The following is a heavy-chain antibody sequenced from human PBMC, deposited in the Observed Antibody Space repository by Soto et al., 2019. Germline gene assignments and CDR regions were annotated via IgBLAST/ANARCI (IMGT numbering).Heavy chain of an antibody. CDR1: GGTTSSYA. CDR3: AGYWPRDRSSFSRLYYGMAV. Sequence: QVQLVQSGAEVKKPGSSVKVSCKASGGTTSSYAISWVRQAPGPGLEWMGGIIPIFGTTNYAQKFQGRVKNTADKSTDTVYMEVSSLRSEARAVDYCAGYWPRDRSSFSRLYYGMAVWGQGTTVTVSS. V-gene: IGHV1-69*06. D-gene: IGHD3-22*01. CDR2: IIPIFGTT. J-gene: IGHJ6*02.